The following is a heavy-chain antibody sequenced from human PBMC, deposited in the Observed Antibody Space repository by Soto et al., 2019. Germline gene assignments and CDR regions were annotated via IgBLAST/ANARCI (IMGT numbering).Heavy chain of an antibody. D-gene: IGHD3-22*01. CDR2: INAGNGNT. CDR3: ARGSGYYYWDDY. Sequence: GASVKVSCKASGYTFTSYAIHWVRQAPGQRLEWMGWINAGNGNTKYSQKFQGRVTITRDTSASTAYMELSSLRSEDTAVYYCARGSGYYYWDDYWGQGNLVTFSS. J-gene: IGHJ4*02. V-gene: IGHV1-3*01. CDR1: GYTFTSYA.